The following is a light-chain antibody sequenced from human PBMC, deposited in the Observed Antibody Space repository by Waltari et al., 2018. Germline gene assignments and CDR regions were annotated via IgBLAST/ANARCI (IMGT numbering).Light chain of an antibody. J-gene: IGKJ1*01. CDR2: WAS. V-gene: IGKV4-1*01. CDR1: ESLLYTSNNKNY. Sequence: DIVITHSPDSLGVSLCARATIKSKTRESLLYTSNNKNYLSWYQQKPGQPPKVLFFWASIRESGVPDRFNGSGSGTEFTLTISSLQAEDVAVYYCQQYYNTPPTFGQGTKVEIK. CDR3: QQYYNTPPT.